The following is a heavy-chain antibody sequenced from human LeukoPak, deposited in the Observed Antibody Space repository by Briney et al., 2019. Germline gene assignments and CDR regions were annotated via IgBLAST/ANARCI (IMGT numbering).Heavy chain of an antibody. Sequence: GESLKISCKGSGYSFTTYWIGWVRQMPGKGLEYMGIINPGDSDTRYSPSFQGQVTISVDKSISTPYLQWSSLKASDTAMYYCASPRVGATAFDIWGQGTLVTVSS. CDR1: GYSFTTYW. CDR2: INPGDSDT. CDR3: ASPRVGATAFDI. V-gene: IGHV5-51*01. D-gene: IGHD1-26*01. J-gene: IGHJ3*02.